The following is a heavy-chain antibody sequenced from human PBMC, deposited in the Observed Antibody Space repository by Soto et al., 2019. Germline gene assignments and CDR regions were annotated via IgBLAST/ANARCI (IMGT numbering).Heavy chain of an antibody. V-gene: IGHV1-46*01. Sequence: QVPLVQSGAEVKKPGASVKVSCKASGYTFTTYYMHWVRQAPGQGLECMGIISPDCGRTSYAQKFPGRVTMTRDTSRSTVYMELSSLRSEDTAVNYCATRDPGHYWGQGTLVTVSS. CDR3: ATRDPGHY. CDR2: ISPDCGRT. CDR1: GYTFTTYY. J-gene: IGHJ4*02.